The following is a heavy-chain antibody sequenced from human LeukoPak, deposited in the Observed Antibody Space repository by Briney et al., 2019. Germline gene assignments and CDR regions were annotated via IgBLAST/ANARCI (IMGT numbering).Heavy chain of an antibody. CDR2: IYYSGST. V-gene: IGHV4-59*01. Sequence: PSETLSLTCTVSGVSISSYYWSWIRQPPGKGLEWIAYIYYSGSTNYNPSLKSRVTISVDTSKNQFSLKLSSVTAADTAVYYCARDGYYGSGSHTAYFDYWGQGTLVTVSS. CDR3: ARDGYYGSGSHTAYFDY. CDR1: GVSISSYY. D-gene: IGHD3-10*01. J-gene: IGHJ4*02.